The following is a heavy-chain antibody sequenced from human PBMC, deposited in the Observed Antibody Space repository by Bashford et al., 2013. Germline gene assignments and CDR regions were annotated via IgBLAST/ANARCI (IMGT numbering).Heavy chain of an antibody. Sequence: VRQAPGKGLEWVSAISGSGGSTYYADSVKGRFTISRDNSKNTLYLQMNSLRAEDTAVYYCAKDSGYFSGPGAFDLWGQWDYGHRLL. V-gene: IGHV3-23*01. J-gene: IGHJ3*01. CDR2: ISGSGGST. CDR3: AKDSGYFSGPGAFDL. D-gene: IGHD2-15*01.